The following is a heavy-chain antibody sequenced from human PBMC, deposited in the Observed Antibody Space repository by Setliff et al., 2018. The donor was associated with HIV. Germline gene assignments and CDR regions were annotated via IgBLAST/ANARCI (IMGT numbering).Heavy chain of an antibody. D-gene: IGHD2-2*02. CDR2: INAGNGNT. J-gene: IGHJ5*02. CDR1: GYTFSNYV. V-gene: IGHV1-3*01. Sequence: ASVKVSCKASGYTFSNYVMHWVRQAPGQRLEWMGWINAGNGNTKYSQKFQGRVTITRDTSASAAYMELSSLRSEDTAVYYCARGVVVVPAAIPSNWFDPWGQGTLVTVSS. CDR3: ARGVVVVPAAIPSNWFDP.